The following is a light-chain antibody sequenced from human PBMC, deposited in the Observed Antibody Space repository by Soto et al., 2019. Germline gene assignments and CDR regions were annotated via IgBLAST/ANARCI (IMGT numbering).Light chain of an antibody. V-gene: IGKV1-33*01. J-gene: IGKJ4*01. CDR2: DAS. CDR1: QDISNY. CDR3: QEYDNLALS. Sequence: DIQMTQSPSSLSASVGDRVTITCQASQDISNYLKWYQQKPGKAPKLLIYDASNLETGVPSRLSGSGSGTDVTFTIGSLQPGDIGTYYWQEYDNLALSFGGGIKVEIK.